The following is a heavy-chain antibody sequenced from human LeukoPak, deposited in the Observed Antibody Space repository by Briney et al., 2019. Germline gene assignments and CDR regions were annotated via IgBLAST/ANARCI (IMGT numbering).Heavy chain of an antibody. CDR1: GFTFSSYW. Sequence: GGSLRLSCAASGFTFSSYWMHWVRHVPGKGPVWVSRINSDGRITSYADSVKGRFTISRDNAKNTLYLQMNSLRAEDTAVYSCARVGVPQYAFDIWGQGTWVTVSS. D-gene: IGHD2-2*01. CDR2: INSDGRIT. CDR3: ARVGVPQYAFDI. J-gene: IGHJ3*02. V-gene: IGHV3-74*01.